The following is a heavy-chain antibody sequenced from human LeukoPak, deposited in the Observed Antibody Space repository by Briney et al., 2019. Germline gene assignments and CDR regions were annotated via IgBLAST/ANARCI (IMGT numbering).Heavy chain of an antibody. J-gene: IGHJ4*02. Sequence: SETLSLTCAVYGGSFSGYYWSWIRQPPGKGLEWIGEINHSGSTNYNPSLKSRVTISVDTSKNQFSLKLSSVTAADTAMYYCASRDYGDYYFDYWGQGTLVTVSS. D-gene: IGHD4-17*01. CDR3: ASRDYGDYYFDY. CDR1: GGSFSGYY. CDR2: INHSGST. V-gene: IGHV4-34*01.